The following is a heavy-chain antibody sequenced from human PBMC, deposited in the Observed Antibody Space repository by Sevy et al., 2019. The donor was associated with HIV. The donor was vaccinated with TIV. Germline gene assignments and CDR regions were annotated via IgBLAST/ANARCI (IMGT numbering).Heavy chain of an antibody. CDR3: ARHDVNYYFDY. Sequence: ASVKVSCKASGYTFTSYGISWVRQAPGQRLEWMGWIIADNGNTNYAQKLQGRVTMTTDTSTSTVYMELRSLRSDDTAVYYCARHDVNYYFDYWGQGTLVTVSS. CDR1: GYTFTSYG. CDR2: IIADNGNT. D-gene: IGHD1-7*01. J-gene: IGHJ4*02. V-gene: IGHV1-18*01.